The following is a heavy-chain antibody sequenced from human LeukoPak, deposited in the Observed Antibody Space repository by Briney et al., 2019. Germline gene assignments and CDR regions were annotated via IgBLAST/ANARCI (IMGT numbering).Heavy chain of an antibody. V-gene: IGHV4-61*08. Sequence: SETLSLTCTVSGGSISSGDYYWSWIRQPPGKGLEWIGYIYYSGSTNYNPSLKSRVTISVDTSKNQFSLKLSSVTAADTAVYYCARRRSGTSSEFDPWGQGTLVTVSS. D-gene: IGHD6-6*01. CDR3: ARRRSGTSSEFDP. CDR1: GGSISSGDYY. J-gene: IGHJ5*02. CDR2: IYYSGST.